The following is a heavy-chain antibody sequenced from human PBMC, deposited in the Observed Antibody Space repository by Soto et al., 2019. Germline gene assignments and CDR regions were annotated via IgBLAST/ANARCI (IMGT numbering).Heavy chain of an antibody. J-gene: IGHJ6*03. CDR3: AGTTSHQWYYMDV. Sequence: PSQTLSLTCAISGDSVSSNSAIWNWFRQSPSRGLEWLARTYYRSEWYNDYAVSVRSRITVNPDTSKNQFSLQLTSVTPEDTAVYYCAGTTSHQWYYMDVWGKGTTVTVSS. D-gene: IGHD1-7*01. V-gene: IGHV6-1*01. CDR1: GDSVSSNSAI. CDR2: TYYRSEWYN.